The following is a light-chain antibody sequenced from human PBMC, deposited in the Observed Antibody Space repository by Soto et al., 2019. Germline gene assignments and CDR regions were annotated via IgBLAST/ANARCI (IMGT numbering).Light chain of an antibody. CDR2: GNR. CDR1: NSNLGAGYD. V-gene: IGLV1-40*01. Sequence: QSVLTQPPSVSGAPGQRVTISCTGNNSNLGAGYDVHWYQQLPGAAPKLVIFGNRNRPSGVPERFSGSKSGTSASLAISGLPSEDEADYYCAAWDDSLSGWVFGGGTKLTVL. CDR3: AAWDDSLSGWV. J-gene: IGLJ3*02.